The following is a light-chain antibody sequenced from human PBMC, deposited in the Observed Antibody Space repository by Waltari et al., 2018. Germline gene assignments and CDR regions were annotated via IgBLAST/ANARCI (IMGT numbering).Light chain of an antibody. V-gene: IGLV3-21*02. Sequence: SYVLTQPPSVSVAPEQTASITCGGNNRGRRTVHWYQQKPGQAPVLVVYADRDRPSGIPERFSGSNSGNTATLTISRVEAGDEADYYCQVWDSSSDLEIFGGGTKLTVL. CDR3: QVWDSSSDLEI. CDR2: ADR. J-gene: IGLJ2*01. CDR1: NRGRRT.